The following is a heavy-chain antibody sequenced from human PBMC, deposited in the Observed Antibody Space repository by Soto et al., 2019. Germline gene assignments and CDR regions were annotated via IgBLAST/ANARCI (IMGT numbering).Heavy chain of an antibody. CDR1: GFTFSSYW. J-gene: IGHJ6*02. CDR2: IKQDGSEK. D-gene: IGHD3-3*01. Sequence: PGGSLRLSCAASGFTFSSYWMSWVRQAPGKGLEWVANIKQDGSEKYYVDSVKGRFTISRDNAKNSLYLQMNSLRAEDTAVYYCARDRYSYYDFWSGSLPYYYYGMDVWGHGTTVTVSS. CDR3: ARDRYSYYDFWSGSLPYYYYGMDV. V-gene: IGHV3-7*01.